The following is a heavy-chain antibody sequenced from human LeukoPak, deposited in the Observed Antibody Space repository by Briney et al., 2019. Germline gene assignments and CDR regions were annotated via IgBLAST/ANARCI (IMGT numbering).Heavy chain of an antibody. CDR3: ARHRNGSGFYFDY. CDR1: GGSISSSSYY. Sequence: SETLSLTCTVSGGSISSSSYYWGWIRQPPGKGLEWIGSIYYSGSTYYNPSLKSRVTISVDTSKNQFSLKLSSVTAADTAVYYCARHRNGSGFYFDYWGQGTLVTVSS. D-gene: IGHD3-10*01. CDR2: IYYSGST. V-gene: IGHV4-39*07. J-gene: IGHJ4*02.